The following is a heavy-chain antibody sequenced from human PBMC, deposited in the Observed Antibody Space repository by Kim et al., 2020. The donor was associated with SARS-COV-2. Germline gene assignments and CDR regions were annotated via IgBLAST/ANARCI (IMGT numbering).Heavy chain of an antibody. V-gene: IGHV3-30*03. J-gene: IGHJ4*02. D-gene: IGHD3-10*01. Sequence: YATSVGGRFTIARDESKNTLYLQMNSLRAEDTAVYYCARDMLRGAPDYFDYWGQGTLVTVSS. CDR3: ARDMLRGAPDYFDY.